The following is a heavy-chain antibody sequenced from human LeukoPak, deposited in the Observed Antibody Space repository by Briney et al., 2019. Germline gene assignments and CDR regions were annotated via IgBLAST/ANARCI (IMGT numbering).Heavy chain of an antibody. V-gene: IGHV3-74*01. CDR2: VEGDGSST. CDR1: GITLSNYG. D-gene: IGHD3-10*01. CDR3: ARDPSAFAGYFDF. Sequence: LAGGSLRLSCAVSGITLSNYGMSWVRQAPGKGLVWVSRVEGDGSSTTYADYVKGRFTISRDNAKNTLYLQMNSLRAEDTAVYFCARDPSAFAGYFDFWGQGTLVTASS. J-gene: IGHJ4*02.